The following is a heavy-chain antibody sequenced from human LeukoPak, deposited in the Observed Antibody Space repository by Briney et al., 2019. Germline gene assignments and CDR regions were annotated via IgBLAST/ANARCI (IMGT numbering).Heavy chain of an antibody. V-gene: IGHV4-34*01. Sequence: PSETLSLTCAVYGGSFSGYYWSWIRQPPGKGLEWIGEINHSGSTNYNPSPKSRVTISVDTSKNQFSLKLSSVTAADTAVYYCARRAGYYGSGKRGFDPWGQGTLVTVSP. CDR1: GGSFSGYY. D-gene: IGHD3-10*01. J-gene: IGHJ5*02. CDR3: ARRAGYYGSGKRGFDP. CDR2: INHSGST.